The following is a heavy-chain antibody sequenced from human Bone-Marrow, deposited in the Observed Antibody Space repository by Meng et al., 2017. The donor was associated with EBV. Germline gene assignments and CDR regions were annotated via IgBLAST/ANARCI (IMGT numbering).Heavy chain of an antibody. Sequence: VPWMGCGGGLVQPGGFLRLSCAASGFTLSSYWVHWFRQAPGKGLVWVSRINPDGSVINYADSVKGRFTISRDNAKNTVYLQMNNLRADDTAVYYCAKDCFGDKDSWGQGTLVTVSS. D-gene: IGHD2-21*01. V-gene: IGHV3-74*01. J-gene: IGHJ4*02. CDR2: INPDGSVI. CDR3: AKDCFGDKDS. CDR1: GFTLSSYW.